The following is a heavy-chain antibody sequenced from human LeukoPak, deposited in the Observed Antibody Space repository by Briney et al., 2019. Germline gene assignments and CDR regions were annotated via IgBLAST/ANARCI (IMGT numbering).Heavy chain of an antibody. CDR2: INPNSGGT. Sequence: ASVKVSCKASGYTFTGYYMHWVRQAPGQGLEWMGWINPNSGGTNYAQKFQGRVTMTRDTSISTAYMELSSVTAADTAVYYCARTNTATNYFEYWGQGTLVTVSS. CDR1: GYTFTGYY. J-gene: IGHJ4*02. D-gene: IGHD5-18*01. V-gene: IGHV1-2*02. CDR3: ARTNTATNYFEY.